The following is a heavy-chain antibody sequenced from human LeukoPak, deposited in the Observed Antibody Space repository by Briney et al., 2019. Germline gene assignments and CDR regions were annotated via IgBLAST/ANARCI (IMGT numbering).Heavy chain of an antibody. CDR2: ISPSSSTT. V-gene: IGHV3-48*01. D-gene: IGHD7-27*01. CDR3: ARGPKLGLNTLDAFDI. CDR1: GFTFSTYS. J-gene: IGHJ3*02. Sequence: GGSLRLSCAASGFTFSTYSMNWVRQAPGKVLEWLSYISPSSSTTHYADSVKGRFTISRDNAKNALYLQMNSLRAEDTAVYYCARGPKLGLNTLDAFDIWGQGTMVTVSS.